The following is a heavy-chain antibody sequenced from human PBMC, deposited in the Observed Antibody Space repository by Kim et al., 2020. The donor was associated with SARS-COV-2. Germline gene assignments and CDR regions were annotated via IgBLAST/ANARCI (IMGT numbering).Heavy chain of an antibody. D-gene: IGHD2-21*02. V-gene: IGHV4-31*02. J-gene: IGHJ6*02. CDR3: AREHIVVMTAIGTTPYYYGMDV. CDR1: YY. Sequence: YYRGGIRQQPGKGLEWIGYINYSGSTYYNPSRKSRVTISVDTSKNQFSLKLSSVTAADTAVYYCAREHIVVMTAIGTTPYYYGMDVWGQGTKVTV. CDR2: INYSGST.